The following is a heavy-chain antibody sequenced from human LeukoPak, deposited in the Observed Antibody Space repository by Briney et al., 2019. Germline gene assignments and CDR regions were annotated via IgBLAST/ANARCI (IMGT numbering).Heavy chain of an antibody. J-gene: IGHJ3*02. D-gene: IGHD6-6*01. CDR2: IYSGGST. V-gene: IGHV3-53*01. CDR1: GFTVSSNY. Sequence: GGSLRLSCAASGFTVSSNYMSWVRQALGKGLERVSVIYSGGSTYYADSVKGRFTISRDNSKNTLYLQMNSLRAEDTAVYYCARSSIAALRDAFDIWGQGTMVTVSS. CDR3: ARSSIAALRDAFDI.